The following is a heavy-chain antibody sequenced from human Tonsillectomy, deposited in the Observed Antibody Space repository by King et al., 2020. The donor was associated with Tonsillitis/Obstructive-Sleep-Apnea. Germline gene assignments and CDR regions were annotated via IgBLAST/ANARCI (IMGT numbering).Heavy chain of an antibody. J-gene: IGHJ6*03. V-gene: IGHV3-7*04. D-gene: IGHD2-2*01. Sequence: QLVQSGGGLVQPGGSLRLSCAASGFTFSSYWMSWVRQAPGKGLEWVANIKQDGSEKYYVDSVKGRFTISRDNAKNSLYLQINSLRAEDTAVYYCAREGYCSSTSCPFYYYYYYYMDVWGKGTTVTVSS. CDR2: IKQDGSEK. CDR1: GFTFSSYW. CDR3: AREGYCSSTSCPFYYYYYYYMDV.